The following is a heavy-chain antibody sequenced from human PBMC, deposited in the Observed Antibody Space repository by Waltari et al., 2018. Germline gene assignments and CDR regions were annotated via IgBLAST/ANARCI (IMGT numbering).Heavy chain of an antibody. V-gene: IGHV4-4*07. CDR1: GCSISGSY. Sequence: QVQLQESGPGLVKPSETLSLTCPVSGCSISGSYWSWIRQPAGKELEWIGRIYTSGSTNYNPSLNNRVTMSIDTSKNQFSLKLTSVTAADTAVYYCARPIWRTSWKMGEFDPWGQGTLVTVSS. CDR3: ARPIWRTSWKMGEFDP. J-gene: IGHJ5*02. D-gene: IGHD3-16*01. CDR2: IYTSGST.